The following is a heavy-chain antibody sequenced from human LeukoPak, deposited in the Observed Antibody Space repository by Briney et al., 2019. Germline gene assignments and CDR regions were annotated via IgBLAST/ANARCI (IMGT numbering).Heavy chain of an antibody. CDR3: AKDNSSYYGSGSYLNWFDP. Sequence: GGSLRLSCAASGFTFDDYAMHWVRQAPGKGLEWVSGISWNSGSIGYADSVKGRFTISRDNAKNSLYLQMNSLRAEDTALYYCAKDNSSYYGSGSYLNWFDPWGQGTLATVSS. CDR1: GFTFDDYA. V-gene: IGHV3-9*01. CDR2: ISWNSGSI. J-gene: IGHJ5*02. D-gene: IGHD3-10*01.